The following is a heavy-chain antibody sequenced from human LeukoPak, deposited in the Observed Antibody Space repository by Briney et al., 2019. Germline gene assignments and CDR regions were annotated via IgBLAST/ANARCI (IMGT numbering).Heavy chain of an antibody. CDR1: GYTFTSYG. Sequence: ASVKVSCKASGYTFTSYGISWVRQAPGQGLEWMGWISAYNGNTNYAQKLQGRVTMTTDTSTSTAYMELRSLRSDDTAVYYCARALTTSSSWYNWFDPWGQGTLVTVS. V-gene: IGHV1-18*01. CDR2: ISAYNGNT. J-gene: IGHJ5*02. D-gene: IGHD6-13*01. CDR3: ARALTTSSSWYNWFDP.